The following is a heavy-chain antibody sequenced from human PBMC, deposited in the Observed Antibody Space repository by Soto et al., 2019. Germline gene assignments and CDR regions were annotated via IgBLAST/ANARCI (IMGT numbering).Heavy chain of an antibody. D-gene: IGHD4-17*01. V-gene: IGHV1-18*01. CDR2: ISAYNGNT. J-gene: IGHJ4*02. CDR1: GYTFTSYG. CDR3: AGSVSGFRDDYGDYALGY. Sequence: QVQLVQSGAEVKKPGASVKVSCKASGYTFTSYGISWVRQAPGQGLEWMGWISAYNGNTNYAQKLQGRVTMTTDPSTSTAYMELRSLRSDDTAVYYCAGSVSGFRDDYGDYALGYWGQGTLVTVSS.